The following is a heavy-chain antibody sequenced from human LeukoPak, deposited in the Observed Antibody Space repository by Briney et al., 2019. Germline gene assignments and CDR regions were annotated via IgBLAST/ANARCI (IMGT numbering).Heavy chain of an antibody. CDR2: ISGGSSFT. Sequence: KSGGSLRLSCAASGFSFSSFSMNWVRQAPGKGLEWVSYISGGSSFTYYVDSVKGRFTISRDNAKNSLYLQMNGLRAEDTAVYYCARDLGYSSGPNYWGQGTRVTVSS. J-gene: IGHJ4*02. V-gene: IGHV3-21*01. CDR3: ARDLGYSSGPNY. D-gene: IGHD6-19*01. CDR1: GFSFSSFS.